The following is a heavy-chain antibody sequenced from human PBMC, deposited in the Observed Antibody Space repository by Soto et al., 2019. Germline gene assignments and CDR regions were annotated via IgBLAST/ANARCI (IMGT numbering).Heavy chain of an antibody. V-gene: IGHV3-23*01. CDR3: AKRYSSTWYYDY. J-gene: IGHJ4*02. CDR2: ISGSGAGT. Sequence: GGSLRLSCAASGFTFSIYVMSWVRQTPGKGLEWVSTISGSGAGTYYADSVKGRFTISRDNSKSTVYLQMNSLRAEDTALYHCAKRYSSTWYYDYWGRGALVTVS. CDR1: GFTFSIYV. D-gene: IGHD6-13*01.